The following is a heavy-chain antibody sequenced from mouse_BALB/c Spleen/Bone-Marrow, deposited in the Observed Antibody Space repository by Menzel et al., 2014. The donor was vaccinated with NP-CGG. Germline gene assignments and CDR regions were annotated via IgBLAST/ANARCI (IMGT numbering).Heavy chain of an antibody. V-gene: IGHV7-1*02. J-gene: IGHJ4*01. Sequence: EVMLVESGGGLVQPGGSLRLSCATSGFTFSDFYMEWVRQPPGKRLEWIAASRNKANDYTTEYSASVKGRFIVSRDTSQSILYLQMNALRAKDTAIYYCASLYLYAMDYWGQGTSVTVSS. CDR3: ASLYLYAMDY. CDR2: SRNKANDYTT. D-gene: IGHD5-5*01. CDR1: GFTFSDFY.